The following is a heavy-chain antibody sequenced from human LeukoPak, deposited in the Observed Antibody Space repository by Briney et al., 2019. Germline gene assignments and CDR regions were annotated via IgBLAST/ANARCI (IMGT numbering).Heavy chain of an antibody. CDR2: ISSSSSYI. D-gene: IGHD6-19*01. J-gene: IGHJ4*02. CDR3: VRELSGSGNMYYFEH. V-gene: IGHV3-21*01. Sequence: PGGSLRLSCAASGFTFSSYSMNWVRQAPGKGLVWVSSISSSSSYIYYADSVKGRFTISRDNAQNSLYLQMNSLRVEDTAVYYCVRELSGSGNMYYFEHWGQGTLVTVSS. CDR1: GFTFSSYS.